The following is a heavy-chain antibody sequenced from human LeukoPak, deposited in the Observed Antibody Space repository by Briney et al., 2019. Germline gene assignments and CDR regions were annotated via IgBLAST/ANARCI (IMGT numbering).Heavy chain of an antibody. CDR1: GFTFSSYG. D-gene: IGHD4-17*01. CDR3: ARSGTVTTLDY. Sequence: GGSLRLSCAASGFTFSSYGMNWVLQAPGKGLHWVSSISSSSSYIYYADSVKGRFTISRDNAKNSLYLQMNSLRAEDTAVYYCARSGTVTTLDYWGQGTLVTVSS. V-gene: IGHV3-21*01. CDR2: ISSSSSYI. J-gene: IGHJ4*02.